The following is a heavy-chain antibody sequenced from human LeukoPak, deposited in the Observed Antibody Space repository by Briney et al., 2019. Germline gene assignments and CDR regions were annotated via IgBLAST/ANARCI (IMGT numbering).Heavy chain of an antibody. Sequence: ASVKVSCKASGYTFSSYGISWVRQAPGQGLEWMGWISAYNGSTDYAQNLRGRLIMTTDTSTSTAYMELRSLRSDDTAVYYCARDSVDGSGTYYNDSPDYWGQGTLVTVSS. V-gene: IGHV1-18*01. CDR2: ISAYNGST. D-gene: IGHD3-10*01. J-gene: IGHJ4*02. CDR3: ARDSVDGSGTYYNDSPDY. CDR1: GYTFSSYG.